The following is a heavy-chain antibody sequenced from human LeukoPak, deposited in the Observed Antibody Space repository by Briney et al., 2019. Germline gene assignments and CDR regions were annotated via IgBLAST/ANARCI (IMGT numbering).Heavy chain of an antibody. J-gene: IGHJ4*02. CDR1: GFTFSSYS. D-gene: IGHD6-13*01. CDR3: ARISSSWLDY. CDR2: ISSSSSYI. V-gene: IGHV3-21*01. Sequence: GGSLRLSGAASGFTFSSYSMNWVRQAPGKGLEWVSSISSSSSYIYYADSVQGRFTISRDNAKNSLYLQMNSLRAEDTAVYYCARISSSWLDYWGQGTLVTVSS.